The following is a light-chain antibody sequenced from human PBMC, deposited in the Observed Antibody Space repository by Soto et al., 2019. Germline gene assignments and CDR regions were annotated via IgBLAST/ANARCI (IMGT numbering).Light chain of an antibody. CDR3: QTWGTGIRV. V-gene: IGLV4-69*01. J-gene: IGLJ1*01. Sequence: QLVLTQAPSASASLGTTVRLTCTLSSGHSKYAIAWHQQQPEKGPRFLMKVNFDGSHTKGDGIPDRFSGSSSGAERYVTISDVQSEDEADYYCQTWGTGIRVFGSGTKLTVL. CDR2: VNFDGSH. CDR1: SGHSKYA.